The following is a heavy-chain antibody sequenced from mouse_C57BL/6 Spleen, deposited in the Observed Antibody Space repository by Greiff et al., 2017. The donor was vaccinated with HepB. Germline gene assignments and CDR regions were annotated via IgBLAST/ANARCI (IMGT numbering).Heavy chain of an antibody. CDR3: ARPYYDYDGGAWFAY. V-gene: IGHV5-17*01. D-gene: IGHD2-4*01. J-gene: IGHJ3*01. CDR2: ISSGSSAI. CDR1: GFTFSDYG. Sequence: EVKLMESGGGLVKPGGSLKLSCAASGFTFSDYGMHWVRQAPEKGLEWVAYISSGSSAIYYADTVKGRVTISRDNAKNTLFLQMTSLRSEDTAMYYCARPYYDYDGGAWFAYWGQGTLVTVSA.